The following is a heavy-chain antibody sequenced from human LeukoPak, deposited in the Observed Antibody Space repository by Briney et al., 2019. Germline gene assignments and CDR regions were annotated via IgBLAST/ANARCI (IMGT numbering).Heavy chain of an antibody. CDR2: IYRDGST. J-gene: IGHJ4*02. CDR3: ARGGDYLDY. CDR1: GLTVSSNY. Sequence: GGSLRLSCAASGLTVSSNYMSWVRQGPGKGLEWVSSIYRDGSTYYADSVKGRFTISRDNANNSLYLQMNSLRAEDTAMYYCARGGDYLDYWGQGTLVTVSS. V-gene: IGHV3-53*01.